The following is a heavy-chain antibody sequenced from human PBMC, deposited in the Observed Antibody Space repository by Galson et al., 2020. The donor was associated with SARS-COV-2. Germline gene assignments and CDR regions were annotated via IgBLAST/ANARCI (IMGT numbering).Heavy chain of an antibody. V-gene: IGHV5-51*01. CDR3: AEGGFYRYNWNDGGY. D-gene: IGHD1-20*01. CDR1: GYSFTSYW. J-gene: IGHJ4*02. Sequence: GESLKISCKGSGYSFTSYWTGWVRQMPGKGLEWMGIIYPGDSDTRYSPSFQGQVTISADKSISTAYLQWSSLKASDTAMYYCAEGGFYRYNWNDGGYWGQGALVTVSS. CDR2: IYPGDSDT.